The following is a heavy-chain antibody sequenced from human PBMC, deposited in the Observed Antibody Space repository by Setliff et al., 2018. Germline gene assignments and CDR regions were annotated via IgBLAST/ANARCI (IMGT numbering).Heavy chain of an antibody. CDR1: GGSLRNNF. CDR2: LYYSGDT. CDR3: AQHVGIRGRGYNYYYYYMDV. V-gene: IGHV4-39*01. J-gene: IGHJ6*03. D-gene: IGHD3-10*01. Sequence: SETLSLTCTVSGGSLRNNFWGWIRQSPGKGLEWIGSLYYSGDTYYNPSLKSRVTMSVDMSKNQFSLKLSSVTAADTAVYSCAQHVGIRGRGYNYYYYYMDVWGKGTTVTVSS.